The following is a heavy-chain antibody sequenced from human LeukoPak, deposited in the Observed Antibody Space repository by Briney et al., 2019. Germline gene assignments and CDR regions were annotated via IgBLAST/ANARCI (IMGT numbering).Heavy chain of an antibody. CDR1: GGSISSYY. Sequence: PSETLSLTCTVSGGSISSYYWSWIRQPPGKGLEWIGYIYYSGSTNYNPSLKSRVTISVDTSKNQFSLKLSSVTAADTAVYYCARGGSVTHWGQGTLVTVSS. V-gene: IGHV4-59*08. D-gene: IGHD4-4*01. CDR2: IYYSGST. J-gene: IGHJ4*02. CDR3: ARGGSVTH.